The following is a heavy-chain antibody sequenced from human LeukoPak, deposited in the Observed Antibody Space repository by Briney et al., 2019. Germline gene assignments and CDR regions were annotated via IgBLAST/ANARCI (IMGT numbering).Heavy chain of an antibody. CDR3: ATRMDHCGGDCPYYYYYYMGV. CDR1: GYTFTSYY. J-gene: IGHJ6*03. V-gene: IGHV1-46*01. Sequence: ASVKVSCKASGYTFTSYYMHWVRQAPGQGLEWMGIINPSGGSTSYAQKFQGRVTMTRDTSTSTVYMELSSLRSEDTAVYYCATRMDHCGGDCPYYYYYYMGVWGKGTTVTVSS. CDR2: INPSGGST. D-gene: IGHD2-21*01.